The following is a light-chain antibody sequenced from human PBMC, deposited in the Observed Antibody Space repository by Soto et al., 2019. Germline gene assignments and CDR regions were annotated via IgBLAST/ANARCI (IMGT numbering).Light chain of an antibody. CDR3: QHYNNWPIT. Sequence: EIVMTQSPATLSVSPGERATLSCRASQSVSSNLAWYQQKPGQAPRLLIYGASTRATAIPARFSGSGSGTEFTLTISSLQSEDFAVYYCQHYNNWPITFGPGTKADIK. V-gene: IGKV3-15*01. J-gene: IGKJ3*01. CDR1: QSVSSN. CDR2: GAS.